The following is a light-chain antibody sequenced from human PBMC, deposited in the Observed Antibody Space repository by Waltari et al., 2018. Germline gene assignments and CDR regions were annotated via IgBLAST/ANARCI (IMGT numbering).Light chain of an antibody. CDR2: EDR. Sequence: SHVVTQPPSVSAAPAQTARITCARNNSGNKSEHWSQQKPGQAPVLVVYEDRDRPPGIPERFSGSKSANTATLTISRVEAGDEADYYCQVWDHGSDGGVFGGGTELIV. V-gene: IGLV3-21*02. CDR3: QVWDHGSDGGV. J-gene: IGLJ3*02. CDR1: NSGNKS.